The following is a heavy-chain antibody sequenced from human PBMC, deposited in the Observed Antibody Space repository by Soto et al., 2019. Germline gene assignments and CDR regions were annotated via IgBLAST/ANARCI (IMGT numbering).Heavy chain of an antibody. Sequence: PGGSLRLSCAASGFPFSNYAMTWVRQAPGKGLEWVSALSGSGVSTYYADSVVGRFTISRDNSKNTVYLQMNSLRAEDTAVYYCAKIESRFFYDSTGYYPFDYWGQGTLVTVSS. D-gene: IGHD3-22*01. J-gene: IGHJ4*02. CDR3: AKIESRFFYDSTGYYPFDY. CDR1: GFPFSNYA. V-gene: IGHV3-23*01. CDR2: LSGSGVST.